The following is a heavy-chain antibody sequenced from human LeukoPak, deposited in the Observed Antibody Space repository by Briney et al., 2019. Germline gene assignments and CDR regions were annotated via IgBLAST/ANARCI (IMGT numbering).Heavy chain of an antibody. CDR1: GFTFSSYG. CDR3: AKDPLDELYSGYDSGPSN. Sequence: GGSLRLSCAASGFTFSSYGTHWVRQAPGKGLEWVAVISYDGSNKYYADSVKGRFTISRDNSKNTLYLQMNSLRAEDTAVYYCAKDPLDELYSGYDSGPSNWGQGTLVTVSS. V-gene: IGHV3-30*18. D-gene: IGHD5-12*01. CDR2: ISYDGSNK. J-gene: IGHJ4*02.